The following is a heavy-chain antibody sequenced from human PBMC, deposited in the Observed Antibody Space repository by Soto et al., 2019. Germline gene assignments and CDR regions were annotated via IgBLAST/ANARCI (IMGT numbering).Heavy chain of an antibody. CDR1: GGSVNNGGYY. D-gene: IGHD6-19*01. CDR3: ARYSSSGFDP. Sequence: QVKLQESGPGLVKASQTLSLTCSVSGGSVNNGGYYWSWIRQHPGKGLEWIGYIYYSGNTYSNPSLESRLSISVDTSQNHFSPTLTSVTAADTAVYYCARYSSSGFDPWGQGTVVTVSS. V-gene: IGHV4-31*03. J-gene: IGHJ5*02. CDR2: IYYSGNT.